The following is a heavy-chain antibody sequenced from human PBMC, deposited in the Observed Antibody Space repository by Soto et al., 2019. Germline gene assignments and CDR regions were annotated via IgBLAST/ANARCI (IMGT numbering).Heavy chain of an antibody. CDR3: ARDRGRGWYEGLGY. V-gene: IGHV1-69*12. CDR2: IIPIFGTA. CDR1: GGTFSSYA. Sequence: QVQLVQSWAEVKKPGSSVKVSCKASGGTFSSYAISWVRQAPGQVLEWMGGIIPIFGTANYAHKFQGIVTITADESTSTAYMELSSLRAEDTAVYNCARDRGRGWYEGLGYWGQGTLVTVSS. J-gene: IGHJ4*02. D-gene: IGHD6-19*01.